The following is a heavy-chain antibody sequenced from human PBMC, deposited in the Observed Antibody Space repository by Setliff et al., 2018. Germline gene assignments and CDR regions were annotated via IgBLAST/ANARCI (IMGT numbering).Heavy chain of an antibody. Sequence: ETLSLTCTVSGGSLRTNTYFWGWIRQPPGKGLEWIGSAYYDGDTYYNPSLKTRVTMSVDTSRNQFSLKLSSVTAADTAIYYCARLSTLTRWYELGAFDIWGQGTMVTVSS. CDR1: GGSLRTNTYF. CDR3: ARLSTLTRWYELGAFDI. CDR2: AYYDGDT. J-gene: IGHJ3*02. D-gene: IGHD4-17*01. V-gene: IGHV4-39*01.